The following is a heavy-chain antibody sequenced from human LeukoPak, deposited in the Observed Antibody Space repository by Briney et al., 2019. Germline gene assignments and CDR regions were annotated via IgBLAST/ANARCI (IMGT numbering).Heavy chain of an antibody. CDR3: ARGPPVWVAVGGTYWFDP. CDR1: GGSISSYY. J-gene: IGHJ5*02. CDR2: IYYSGST. D-gene: IGHD6-13*01. Sequence: SETLSLTCTVSGGSISSYYWSWIRQSPGKGLEWIGYIYYSGSTNYNPSLKSRVTISVDTSKNQFSLKLSSVTAADTAVYYCARGPPVWVAVGGTYWFDPWGQGTLVTVSS. V-gene: IGHV4-59*01.